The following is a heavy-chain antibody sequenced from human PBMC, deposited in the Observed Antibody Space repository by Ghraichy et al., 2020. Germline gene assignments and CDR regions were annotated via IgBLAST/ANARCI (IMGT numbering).Heavy chain of an antibody. V-gene: IGHV3-53*01. D-gene: IGHD3-22*01. CDR2: IYSGGST. J-gene: IGHJ4*02. Sequence: GESLNTSCAASGFTVSSNYMNWVRQAPGKGLEWVSVIYSGGSTYYAESVEGRFTISRDNSKNTLYLQMNSLRAEDTAVYYCARGDYYETSGYYPFDYWGQGTLVTVSS. CDR3: ARGDYYETSGYYPFDY. CDR1: GFTVSSNY.